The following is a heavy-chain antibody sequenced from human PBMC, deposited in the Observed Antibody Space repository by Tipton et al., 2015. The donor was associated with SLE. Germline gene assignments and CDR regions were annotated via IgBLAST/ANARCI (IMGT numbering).Heavy chain of an antibody. CDR2: IYYTGST. V-gene: IGHV4-59*01. CDR1: GGSISGYY. D-gene: IGHD1-1*01. J-gene: IGHJ5*02. CDR3: VRWDRVNWRLDR. Sequence: TLSLTCTVSGGSISGYYWSWIRQSPGKGLEWIGYIYYTGSTNYDSSLKSRVNISVDLSKNQFSLKVKSVTAADTAVYYWVRWDRVNWRLDRWGQGTLVTVSS.